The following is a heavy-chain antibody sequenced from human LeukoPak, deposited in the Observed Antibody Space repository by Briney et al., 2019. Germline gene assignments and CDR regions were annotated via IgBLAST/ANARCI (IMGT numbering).Heavy chain of an antibody. Sequence: GGSLRLSCAASGFTFSSYAMSWVHQAPGKGLEWVSAISGSGGSTYYADSVKGRFTISRDNAKNTLYLQMNSLRAEDTAVYYCARDPHGYWWFDPWGQGTLVTVSS. D-gene: IGHD5-18*01. J-gene: IGHJ5*02. CDR3: ARDPHGYWWFDP. CDR1: GFTFSSYA. CDR2: ISGSGGST. V-gene: IGHV3-23*01.